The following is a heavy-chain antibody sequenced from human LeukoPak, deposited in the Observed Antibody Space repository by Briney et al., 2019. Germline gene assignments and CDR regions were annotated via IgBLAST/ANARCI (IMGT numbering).Heavy chain of an antibody. V-gene: IGHV1-46*01. CDR1: GYTFTSYY. D-gene: IGHD3-22*01. CDR2: INPSGGST. CDR3: ASHSSGHLGFDY. J-gene: IGHJ4*02. Sequence: ASVKASCKASGYTFTSYYMHWVRQAPGQGLEWMGIINPSGGSTSYAQKFQGRVTMTRDTSTSTVYMELSSLRSEDTAVYYCASHSSGHLGFDYWGQGTLVTVSS.